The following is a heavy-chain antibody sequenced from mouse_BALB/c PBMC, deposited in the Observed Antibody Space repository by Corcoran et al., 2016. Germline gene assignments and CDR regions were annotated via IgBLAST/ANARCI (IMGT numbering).Heavy chain of an antibody. V-gene: IGHV3-6*02. CDR3: ATRYYPFDY. Sequence: DVQLQESGPGLVKPSQSLSLTCSVTGYSITSGYYWNWIRQFPGNKLEWMGYISYDGSNNYNPTLKNRLSIPRDTSTNQLFLKFNSVTTEDTATYYCATRYYPFDYWGQGTTLTVSS. J-gene: IGHJ2*01. CDR2: ISYDGSN. D-gene: IGHD1-1*01. CDR1: GYSITSGYY.